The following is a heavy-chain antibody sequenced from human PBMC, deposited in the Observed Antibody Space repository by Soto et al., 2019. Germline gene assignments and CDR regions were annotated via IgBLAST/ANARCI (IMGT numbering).Heavy chain of an antibody. CDR1: GFTCVSHA. CDR3: ARDPRYSGHFDY. D-gene: IGHD1-26*01. J-gene: IGHJ4*02. CDR2: ISYDGSNK. V-gene: IGHV3-30-3*01. Sequence: GRSLRLPWAASGFTCVSHAMHRIRQAPGKGLEWVAVISYDGSNKYYADSVKGRFTISRDNSKNTLYLQMNSLRAEDTAVYYCARDPRYSGHFDYWGQGTLVTVSS.